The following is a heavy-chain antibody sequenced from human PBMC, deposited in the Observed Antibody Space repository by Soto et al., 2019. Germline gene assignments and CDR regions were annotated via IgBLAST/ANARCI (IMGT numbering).Heavy chain of an antibody. CDR1: GGSFSGYY. V-gene: IGHV4-34*01. J-gene: IGHJ4*02. D-gene: IGHD5-18*01. CDR2: INHSGGT. Sequence: SESLSLTCAVYGGSFSGYYWSWIRQPPGKGLEWIGEINHSGGTNSNPSLKSRVTISVDTSKNQLSLKLSSVTAADTAVYYCVGGNVDTAMVNDYWGQGTLVTVSS. CDR3: VGGNVDTAMVNDY.